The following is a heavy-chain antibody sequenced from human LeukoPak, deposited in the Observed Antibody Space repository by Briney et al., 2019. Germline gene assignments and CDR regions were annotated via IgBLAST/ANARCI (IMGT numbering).Heavy chain of an antibody. D-gene: IGHD3-3*01. J-gene: IGHJ5*02. V-gene: IGHV4-34*01. CDR2: INHSGST. CDR3: ARPGNRRVTIFGVAPGWFDP. CDR1: GGSFSGYY. Sequence: SETLSLTCAVYGGSFSGYYWSWIRQPPGKGLEWIGEINHSGSTNYNPSLKSRVTISVDTSKNQFSLKLSSVTAADTAVYYCARPGNRRVTIFGVAPGWFDPWGRGTLVTVSS.